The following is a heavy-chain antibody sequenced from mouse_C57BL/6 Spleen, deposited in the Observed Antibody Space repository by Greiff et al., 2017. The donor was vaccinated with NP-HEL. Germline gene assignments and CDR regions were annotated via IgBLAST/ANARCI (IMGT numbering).Heavy chain of an antibody. V-gene: IGHV6-3*01. CDR1: GFTFSNYW. CDR2: IRLKSDNYAT. J-gene: IGHJ3*01. CDR3: TSGAY. Sequence: EVQLQESGGGLVQPGGSMKLSCVASGFTFSNYWMNWVRQSPEKGLEWVAQIRLKSDNYATHYAESGKGRFTISRDDSKSSVYLQMDNLRAEDAGIYYCTSGAYWGQGTLVTVSA.